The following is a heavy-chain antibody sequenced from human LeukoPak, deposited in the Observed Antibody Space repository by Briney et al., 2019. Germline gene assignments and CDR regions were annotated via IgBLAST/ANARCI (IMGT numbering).Heavy chain of an antibody. Sequence: GGSLRLYCAASGFTFSSYGMQWVRQAPGKGLEWVAFIRYDGSNKYYGDSVKGRFTISRDNSKNTLYLQMNSLRAEDTAVYYCAKDLGPKWGLSGYFDYWGQGTLVTVSS. CDR1: GFTFSSYG. CDR2: IRYDGSNK. CDR3: AKDLGPKWGLSGYFDY. D-gene: IGHD3-10*01. V-gene: IGHV3-30*02. J-gene: IGHJ4*02.